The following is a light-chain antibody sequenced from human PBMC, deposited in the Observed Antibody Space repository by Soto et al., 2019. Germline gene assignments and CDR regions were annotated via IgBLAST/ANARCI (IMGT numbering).Light chain of an antibody. Sequence: QTVVTQETSFSVSPGGTVTLTCGLSSGSVSTSYYPSWYQQTPGQAPRTLIYNTYTRSSGVPDRFSASILVDKAALTISGAQADDESDYYCVLYMGSGISVFRGGTKLTVL. CDR3: VLYMGSGISV. V-gene: IGLV8-61*01. J-gene: IGLJ2*01. CDR2: NTY. CDR1: SGSVSTSYY.